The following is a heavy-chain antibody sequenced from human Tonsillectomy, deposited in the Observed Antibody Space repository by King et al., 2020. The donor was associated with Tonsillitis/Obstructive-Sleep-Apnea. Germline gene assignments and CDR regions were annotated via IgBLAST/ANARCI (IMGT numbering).Heavy chain of an antibody. Sequence: VQLVESGGDLVQPGGSLRLSCAASGFIFSSYWMTWVRQAPGKGLEWVANIKQGGSEKYSVDSVKGRFTISRDNAKNSLYLQMNSLRAEDTAVYYCARGSYGGNKLDYYYMDVWGKGTTVTVSS. CDR1: GFIFSSYW. J-gene: IGHJ6*03. CDR3: ARGSYGGNKLDYYYMDV. D-gene: IGHD4-23*01. V-gene: IGHV3-7*04. CDR2: IKQGGSEK.